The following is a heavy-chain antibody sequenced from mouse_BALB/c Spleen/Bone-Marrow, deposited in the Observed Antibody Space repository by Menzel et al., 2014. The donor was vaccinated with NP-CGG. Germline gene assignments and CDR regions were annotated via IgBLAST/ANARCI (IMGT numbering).Heavy chain of an antibody. J-gene: IGHJ3*01. V-gene: IGHV1-7*01. CDR1: GYTFTSYW. Sequence: VKLMESGAELAKPGASVKMSRKASGYTFTSYWMHWVKQRPGQGLEWIGYINPSTGYTEYNQKFKDKATLTADKSSSTAYMQLSSLTSEDSAVYFCARSRDGYDSFAYWGQGTLVTVSA. CDR3: ARSRDGYDSFAY. D-gene: IGHD2-2*01. CDR2: INPSTGYT.